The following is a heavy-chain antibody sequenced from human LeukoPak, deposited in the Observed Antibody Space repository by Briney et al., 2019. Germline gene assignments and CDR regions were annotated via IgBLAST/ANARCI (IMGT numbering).Heavy chain of an antibody. CDR2: IIPIFGTA. V-gene: IGHV1-69*01. D-gene: IGHD2-2*01. CDR3: ASRQYRFEPQKFDY. CDR1: GGTFSSYA. Sequence: GASVKVSCKASGGTFSSYAISWVRQAPGQGLEWMGGIIPIFGTANYAQKFQGRVTITADESTSTAYMELSSLRSEDTAVYYCASRQYRFEPQKFDYWGQGTLVTVSS. J-gene: IGHJ4*02.